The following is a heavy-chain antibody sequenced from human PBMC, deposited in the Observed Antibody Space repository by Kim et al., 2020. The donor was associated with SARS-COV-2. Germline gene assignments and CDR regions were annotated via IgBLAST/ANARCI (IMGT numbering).Heavy chain of an antibody. CDR3: AREEHYDFWSGYPLDY. CDR2: INHSGST. CDR1: GGSFSGYY. V-gene: IGHV4-34*01. Sequence: SETLSLTCAVYGGSFSGYYWSWIRQPPGKGLEWIGEINHSGSTNYNPSLKSRVTISVDTSKNQFSLKLSSVTAADTAVYYCAREEHYDFWSGYPLDYWGQGTLVTVSS. J-gene: IGHJ4*02. D-gene: IGHD3-3*01.